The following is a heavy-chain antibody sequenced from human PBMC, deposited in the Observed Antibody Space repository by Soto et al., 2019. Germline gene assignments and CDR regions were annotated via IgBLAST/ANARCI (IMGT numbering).Heavy chain of an antibody. CDR2: IYYSGSA. CDR3: ARRPLVRGIIPYSFDS. D-gene: IGHD3-10*01. V-gene: IGHV4-39*01. J-gene: IGHJ4*02. CDR1: GGSINNSSFY. Sequence: QLQLQESGPGLVKPSETLSLTCTVSGGSINNSSFYWGWVRQPPGKRLEWIGSIYYSGSADYNPSHTSRLTFSVDTSNNQVSLNLSPVTAAETAVYFCARRPLVRGIIPYSFDSWGQGTLVTVSS.